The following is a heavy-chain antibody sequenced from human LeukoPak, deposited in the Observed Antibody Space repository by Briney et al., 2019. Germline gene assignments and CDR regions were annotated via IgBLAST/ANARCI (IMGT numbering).Heavy chain of an antibody. CDR1: GFTFSNYG. CDR2: ISYDGSNK. V-gene: IGHV3-30*03. D-gene: IGHD2-15*01. CDR3: ARVTMVAAASYNWFVP. Sequence: PGGSLRLSCAASGFTFSNYGMHWVRQAPGKGLEGVEVISYDGSNKYYADSVKGRFTISRDNSKNTLYLQMNSLRGEDTAVYYCARVTMVAAASYNWFVPWGQGTLVTVSS. J-gene: IGHJ5*02.